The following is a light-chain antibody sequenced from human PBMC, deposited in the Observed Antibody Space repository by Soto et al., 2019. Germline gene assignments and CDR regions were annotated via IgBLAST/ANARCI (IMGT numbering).Light chain of an antibody. V-gene: IGKV1-5*01. CDR1: QNVNIF. Sequence: DIQMTQSPSMLSAAVGDRVTISCRASQNVNIFLAWYQQKPGKAPKLLIYDASSLESGVPSRFSGSGSGTEFTLTISSLQPDDFATYYCQQYNSYSYTFGQGTKVDIK. CDR3: QQYNSYSYT. CDR2: DAS. J-gene: IGKJ2*01.